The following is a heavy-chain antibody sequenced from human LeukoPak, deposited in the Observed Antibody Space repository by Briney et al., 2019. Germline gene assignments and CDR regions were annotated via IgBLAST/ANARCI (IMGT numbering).Heavy chain of an antibody. J-gene: IGHJ4*02. D-gene: IGHD3-3*01. CDR3: ARVVASKRFLEWYYFDY. Sequence: ASVKVSCKASGYTFTSYDINWVRQATGQGLEWMGWMNPNSGNTGYAQKFQGRVTITTDESTSTAYMELSSLRSEDTAVYYCARVVASKRFLEWYYFDYWGQGTLVTVSS. CDR2: MNPNSGNT. CDR1: GYTFTSYD. V-gene: IGHV1-8*03.